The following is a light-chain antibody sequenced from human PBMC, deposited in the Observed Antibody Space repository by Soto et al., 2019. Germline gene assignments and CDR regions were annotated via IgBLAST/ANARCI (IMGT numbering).Light chain of an antibody. J-gene: IGKJ4*01. V-gene: IGKV3-11*01. Sequence: EIVLTQSPATLSLSPGERATLAGRASQSVSSYLAWYQQKPGQAPRLLIYDASNRATGIPARFSGSGSGTEFTLTISSLEPEDFAVYYCQQRSNWPLTFGGGTKVEIK. CDR3: QQRSNWPLT. CDR1: QSVSSY. CDR2: DAS.